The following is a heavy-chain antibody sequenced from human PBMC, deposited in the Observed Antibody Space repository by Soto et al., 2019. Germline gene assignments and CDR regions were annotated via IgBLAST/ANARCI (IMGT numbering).Heavy chain of an antibody. D-gene: IGHD3-9*01. Sequence: EVQLVESGGGLVQPGRSLRLSCAASGFTFDDYAMHWVRQAPGKGLEWVSGISWNSGSIGYADSVKGRFTISRDNAKNTLELQMNSLRAEDTALYYCEKDISGDILTGYYNRGNAFDIWGQGTMVTVSS. CDR2: ISWNSGSI. CDR3: EKDISGDILTGYYNRGNAFDI. V-gene: IGHV3-9*01. J-gene: IGHJ3*02. CDR1: GFTFDDYA.